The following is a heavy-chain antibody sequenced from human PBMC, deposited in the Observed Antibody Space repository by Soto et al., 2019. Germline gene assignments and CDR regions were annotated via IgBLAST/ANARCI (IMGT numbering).Heavy chain of an antibody. J-gene: IGHJ4*02. CDR2: INPSGGST. CDR3: ARVAYYDSSGYYPQEVNFDY. D-gene: IGHD3-22*01. CDR1: GYTFTSYY. V-gene: IGHV1-46*01. Sequence: ASVKVSCKASGYTFTSYYMHWVRQAPGQGLEWMGIINPSGGSTGYAQKFQGRVTMTRDTSTSTVYMELGSLRSEDTAVYYCARVAYYDSSGYYPQEVNFDYWGQGTLVTVSS.